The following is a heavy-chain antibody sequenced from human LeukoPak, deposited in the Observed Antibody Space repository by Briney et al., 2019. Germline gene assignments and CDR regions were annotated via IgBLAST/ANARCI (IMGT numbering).Heavy chain of an antibody. CDR2: INPSGGST. Sequence: VASVKVSCKASGYTFTSYYIHWVRQAPGQGLEWMGIINPSGGSTSYAQKFQGRVTMTRDTSTSTVYMELSSLRSEDTAVYYCARVPGYSSGWYPPRGGFFDYWGQGTLVTVSS. CDR1: GYTFTSYY. CDR3: ARVPGYSSGWYPPRGGFFDY. J-gene: IGHJ4*02. D-gene: IGHD6-19*01. V-gene: IGHV1-46*01.